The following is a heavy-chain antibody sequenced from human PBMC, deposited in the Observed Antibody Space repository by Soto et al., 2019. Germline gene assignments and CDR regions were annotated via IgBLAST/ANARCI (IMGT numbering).Heavy chain of an antibody. Sequence: SVKVSCNASGIHFSSHAISWVRQAPGQGLEWMGGIIPIFGTANYAQKFQGRVTITEDESTSTAYMELSSLRSEDTAVYYCLGFKSRGPYTDYLGQGTLVTVSS. CDR1: GIHFSSHA. J-gene: IGHJ4*02. V-gene: IGHV1-69*13. CDR3: LGFKSRGPYTDY. D-gene: IGHD3-10*01. CDR2: IIPIFGTA.